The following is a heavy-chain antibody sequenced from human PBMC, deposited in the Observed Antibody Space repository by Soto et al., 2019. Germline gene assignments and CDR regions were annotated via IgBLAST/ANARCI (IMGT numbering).Heavy chain of an antibody. D-gene: IGHD1-26*01. CDR1: GYSISSGYY. Sequence: NPSETLSLTCAVSGYSISSGYYWGWIRQPPGKGLEWIGSIYHSGSTYYNPSLKSRVTISVDTSKNQFSLKLSSVTAADTAVYYCARDKYSGSREFEYWGQGTLVTVSS. J-gene: IGHJ4*02. V-gene: IGHV4-38-2*02. CDR3: ARDKYSGSREFEY. CDR2: IYHSGST.